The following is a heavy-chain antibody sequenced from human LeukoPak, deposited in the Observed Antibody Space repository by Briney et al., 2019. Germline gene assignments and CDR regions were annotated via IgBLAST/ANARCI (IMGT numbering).Heavy chain of an antibody. CDR3: ASFSGYSRQLYYYYGMDV. Sequence: GGSLRLSCAASGFTFSNYGMHWVRQAPGKGLEWVSVISFDGSAKYYADSVKGRFTMSRDNSKNTLYLQMTSPRAEDTAVYYCASFSGYSRQLYYYYGMDVWGQGTTVTVSS. V-gene: IGHV3-30*03. J-gene: IGHJ6*02. CDR1: GFTFSNYG. CDR2: ISFDGSAK. D-gene: IGHD3-22*01.